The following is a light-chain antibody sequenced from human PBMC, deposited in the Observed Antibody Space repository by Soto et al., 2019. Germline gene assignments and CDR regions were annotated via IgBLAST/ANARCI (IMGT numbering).Light chain of an antibody. V-gene: IGLV2-23*03. CDR3: CSYAGSGTFEVV. CDR1: SSDVGSYNL. J-gene: IGLJ2*01. CDR2: EGS. Sequence: QSVLTQPASVSGSPGQSITISCTGTSSDVGSYNLVSWYQQHPGKAPKLMIYEGSKRPSGVSNRFSGSKSGNTASLTISGLQAEDEADYYCCSYAGSGTFEVVFGGGTKLTV.